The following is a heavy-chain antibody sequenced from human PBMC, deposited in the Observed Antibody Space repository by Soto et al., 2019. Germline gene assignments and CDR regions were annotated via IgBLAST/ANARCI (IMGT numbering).Heavy chain of an antibody. Sequence: QVQLVQSGAEVKKPGSSVKVSCKASGGTFSSYAISWVRQAPGQGLEWMGGIIPIFGTANYAQKFQGRVTIATDESTSTAYRELSSLTSEDTAVYYCARDTVAANYYGMDVWGQGTTVTVSS. CDR3: ARDTVAANYYGMDV. V-gene: IGHV1-69*05. J-gene: IGHJ6*02. D-gene: IGHD6-19*01. CDR2: IIPIFGTA. CDR1: GGTFSSYA.